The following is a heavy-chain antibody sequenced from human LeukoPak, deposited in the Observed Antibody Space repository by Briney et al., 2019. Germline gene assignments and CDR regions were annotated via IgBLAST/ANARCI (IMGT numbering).Heavy chain of an antibody. CDR1: GGSISSGDYY. CDR2: IYYSGST. CDR3: ARDREGYYDSSGYYNWYFDL. V-gene: IGHV4-30-4*01. J-gene: IGHJ2*01. D-gene: IGHD3-22*01. Sequence: PSETLSLTCTVSGGSISSGDYYWSWIRQPPGKGLEWIGYIYYSGSTYYNPSLKSRVTISVDTSKNQFSLKLSSVTAADTAVYYCARDREGYYDSSGYYNWYFDLWGRGTLVTVSS.